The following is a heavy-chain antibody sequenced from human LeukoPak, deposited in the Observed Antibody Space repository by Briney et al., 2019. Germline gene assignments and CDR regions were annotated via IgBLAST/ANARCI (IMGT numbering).Heavy chain of an antibody. V-gene: IGHV3-73*01. CDR3: TTDHPLYYYYGMDV. J-gene: IGHJ6*02. Sequence: GGSLRLSCAASGFTFSSYAMSWVRQAAGKGLEWVGRIRSKANSYATAYAASVKGRFTISRDDSKNTLYLQMNSLKTEDTAVYYCTTDHPLYYYYGMDVWGQGTTVTVSS. CDR2: IRSKANSYAT. CDR1: GFTFSSYA.